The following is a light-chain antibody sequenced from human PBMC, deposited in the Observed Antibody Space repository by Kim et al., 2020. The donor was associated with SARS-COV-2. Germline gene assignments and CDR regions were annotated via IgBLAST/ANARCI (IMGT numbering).Light chain of an antibody. CDR3: QQRSNSYT. J-gene: IGKJ2*01. CDR2: DAS. V-gene: IGKV3-11*01. CDR1: QSVGSY. Sequence: LSLSPGQRATLSCRASQSVGSYLAWYQQKPGQAPRLRIYDASNRATGIPAKFSGSGSGKDFTLTISSLEPEDFAVYYCQQRSNSYTFGQGTKLEI.